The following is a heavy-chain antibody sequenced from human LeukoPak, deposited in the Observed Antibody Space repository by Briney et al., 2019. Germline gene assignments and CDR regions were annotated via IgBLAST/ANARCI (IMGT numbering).Heavy chain of an antibody. V-gene: IGHV4-4*07. CDR3: ARGDRYIAVARSYYYYMDV. CDR2: IYTSGST. CDR1: GGSISSYY. D-gene: IGHD6-19*01. J-gene: IGHJ6*03. Sequence: SETLSLTCTVSGGSISSYYWSWIRQPAGKGLECIGRIYTSGSTNYNPSLKSRVTISVDKSKNQFSLKLSSVTAADTAVYYCARGDRYIAVARSYYYYMDVWGKGTTVTVSS.